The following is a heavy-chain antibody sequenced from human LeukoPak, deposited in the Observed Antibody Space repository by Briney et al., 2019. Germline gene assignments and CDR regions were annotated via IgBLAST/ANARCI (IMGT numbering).Heavy chain of an antibody. CDR2: IYHSGST. J-gene: IGHJ4*02. V-gene: IGHV4-30-2*01. Sequence: PSETLSLTCAVSGGSISSGGYSWSWIRQPPGRGLEWIGYIYHSGSTYYNPSLKSRVTISVDRSKNQFSLKLSSVTAADTAVYYCAREQDSYYFDYWGQGTLVTVSS. CDR1: GGSISSGGYS. CDR3: AREQDSYYFDY.